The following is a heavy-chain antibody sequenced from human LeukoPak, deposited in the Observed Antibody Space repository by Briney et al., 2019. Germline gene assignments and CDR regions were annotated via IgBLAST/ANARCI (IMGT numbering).Heavy chain of an antibody. Sequence: PGGSLRLSCATSGLTFIDFWMNWVRQAPGRGLEWVANIKPDGSEKYYVDSVKGRFAISRDNAKNEVYLEMNSLRAEDTGVYYCSGRGSSRSPRAYWGQGTLVSVSS. CDR1: GLTFIDFW. J-gene: IGHJ4*02. D-gene: IGHD2-2*01. CDR3: SGRGSSRSPRAY. V-gene: IGHV3-7*01. CDR2: IKPDGSEK.